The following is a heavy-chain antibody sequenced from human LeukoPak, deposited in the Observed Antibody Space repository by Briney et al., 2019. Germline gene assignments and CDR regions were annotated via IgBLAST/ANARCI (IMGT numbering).Heavy chain of an antibody. V-gene: IGHV3-53*01. CDR3: ARDLSSSWGGGMDV. CDR2: IYSGGTT. D-gene: IGHD6-13*01. Sequence: PGGSLRLSCAASGFTVSSNYMSWVRQAPGKGLEWVSVIYSGGTTYYADSVKGRFTISRDNSKNTLYLQTNSPRAEDAAVYYCARDLSSSWGGGMDVWGKGTTVTVSS. CDR1: GFTVSSNY. J-gene: IGHJ6*04.